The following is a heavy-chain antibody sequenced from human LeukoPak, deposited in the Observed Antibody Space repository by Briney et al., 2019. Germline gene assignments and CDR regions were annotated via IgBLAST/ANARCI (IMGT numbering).Heavy chain of an antibody. D-gene: IGHD2-15*01. J-gene: IGHJ5*02. CDR1: GFTFTTYW. V-gene: IGHV3-7*01. CDR2: IKQDGSEK. Sequence: GGSLRLSCAASGFTFTTYWMSWVRQAPGKGLEWVANIKQDGSEKYYVDSVKGRFTISRDNAKNSLYLQMNSLRAEDTAVYYCARVVVVAATRWFDPWGQGTLVTVSS. CDR3: ARVVVVAATRWFDP.